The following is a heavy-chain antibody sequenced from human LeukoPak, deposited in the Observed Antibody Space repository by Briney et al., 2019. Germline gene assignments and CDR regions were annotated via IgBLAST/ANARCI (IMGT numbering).Heavy chain of an antibody. D-gene: IGHD3-22*01. CDR3: ARDPPPAYDSSGFT. CDR1: GFTFSSYA. J-gene: IGHJ4*02. CDR2: ISYDGSNK. Sequence: GRSLRLSCAASGFTFSSYAMHWVRQAPGKGLEWVAVISYDGSNKYYADSVKGRFTISRDNSKNTLYLQMNSLRAEDTAVYYCARDPPPAYDSSGFTWGQGTLVTVSS. V-gene: IGHV3-30-3*01.